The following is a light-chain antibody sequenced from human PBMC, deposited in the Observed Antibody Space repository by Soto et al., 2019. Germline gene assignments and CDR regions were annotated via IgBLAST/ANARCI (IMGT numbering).Light chain of an antibody. CDR3: QAWDSSTAVV. Sequence: SYELTQPPSVSVSPGQTASITCSGAKLGDKYASWYQQKPGQSPVLVIYQDTKRPSGIPERFSGSNSGNTATLTISGTQAMDEADYYCQAWDSSTAVVFGGGTKLTVL. CDR1: KLGDKY. CDR2: QDT. J-gene: IGLJ2*01. V-gene: IGLV3-1*01.